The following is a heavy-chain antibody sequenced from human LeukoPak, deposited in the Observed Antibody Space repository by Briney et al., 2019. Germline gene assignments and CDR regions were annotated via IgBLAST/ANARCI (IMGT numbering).Heavy chain of an antibody. CDR2: ISGGGGST. CDR1: GFTFSSYA. D-gene: IGHD3-22*01. V-gene: IGHV3-23*01. J-gene: IGHJ4*02. CDR3: AKITMIVVVITRFDY. Sequence: GGSLRLSCAASGFTFSSYAMSWVRQAPGKGLEWVPAISGGGGSTYYADSVKGRFTISRDNSKNTLYPQMNSLRAEDTAVYYCAKITMIVVVITRFDYWGQGTLVTVSS.